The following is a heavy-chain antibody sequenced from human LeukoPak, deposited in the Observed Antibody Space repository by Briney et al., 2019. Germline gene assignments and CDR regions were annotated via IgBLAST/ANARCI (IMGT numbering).Heavy chain of an antibody. J-gene: IGHJ4*02. CDR2: IYYSGST. CDR1: GGSFSGYY. CDR3: ARAEKRENYYDSSGYYVRTFDY. D-gene: IGHD3-22*01. Sequence: PSETLSLTCAVYGGSFSGYYWSWIRQPPGKGLEWIGYIYYSGSTYYNPSLKSRVTISVDTSKNQFSLKLSSVTAADTAVYYCARAEKRENYYDSSGYYVRTFDYWGQGTLVTVSS. V-gene: IGHV4-30-4*08.